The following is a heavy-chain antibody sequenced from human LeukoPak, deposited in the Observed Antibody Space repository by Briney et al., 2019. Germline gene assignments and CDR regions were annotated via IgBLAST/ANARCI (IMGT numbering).Heavy chain of an antibody. D-gene: IGHD2-21*02. CDR1: GGSISGYY. J-gene: IGHJ4*02. V-gene: IGHV4-34*01. Sequence: SETLSLTCAVYGGSISGYYWSWIRQPPGKGLEWIGEINHSGSTNYNPSLKSRVTISVDTSKNQFSLKLSSVTAADTAVYYCARGSLPIAYCGGDCYSGFDYWGQGTLVTVSS. CDR2: INHSGST. CDR3: ARGSLPIAYCGGDCYSGFDY.